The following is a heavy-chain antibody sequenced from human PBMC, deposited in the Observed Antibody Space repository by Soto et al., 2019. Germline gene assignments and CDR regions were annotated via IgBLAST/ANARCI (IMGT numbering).Heavy chain of an antibody. Sequence: GGSLRLSCAASGFTFSSYGMHWVRQAPGKGLEWVAVIWYDGSNKYYADSVKGRFTISRDNSKNTLYLQMNSLRAEDTAVYYCALGPYYYDSSGYYGRENFDYWGQGTLVTVSS. CDR1: GFTFSSYG. D-gene: IGHD3-22*01. J-gene: IGHJ4*02. V-gene: IGHV3-33*01. CDR3: ALGPYYYDSSGYYGRENFDY. CDR2: IWYDGSNK.